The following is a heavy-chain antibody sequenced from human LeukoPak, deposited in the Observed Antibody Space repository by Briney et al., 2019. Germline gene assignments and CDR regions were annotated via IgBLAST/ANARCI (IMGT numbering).Heavy chain of an antibody. J-gene: IGHJ4*02. V-gene: IGHV1-2*06. CDR2: INPNSGGT. CDR3: ARSGDYGGY. CDR1: GYTFTSYD. Sequence: GASVKVSCKASGYTFTSYDINWVRQAPGQGLEWMGRINPNSGGTNYAQKFQGRVTMTRDTSISTAYMELSRLRSDDTAVYYCARSGDYGGYWGQGTLVTVSS. D-gene: IGHD4-17*01.